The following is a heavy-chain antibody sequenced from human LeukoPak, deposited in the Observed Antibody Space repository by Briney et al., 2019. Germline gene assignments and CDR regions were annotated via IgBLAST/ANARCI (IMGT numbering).Heavy chain of an antibody. D-gene: IGHD5-18*01. Sequence: PGGSLRLSCAASGFTFDDYGMSWVRQAPGKGLEWVSGINWNGGSTGYSDSVKGRFTISRDNAKNSLYLQMNSLRAEDTALYYCARGGKAMVTLSYYYYYMDVWGKGTTVTVSS. J-gene: IGHJ6*03. V-gene: IGHV3-20*04. CDR3: ARGGKAMVTLSYYYYYMDV. CDR1: GFTFDDYG. CDR2: INWNGGST.